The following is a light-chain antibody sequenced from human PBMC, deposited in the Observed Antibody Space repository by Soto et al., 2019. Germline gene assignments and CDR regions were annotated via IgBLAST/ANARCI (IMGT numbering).Light chain of an antibody. CDR3: QQSYSTPCT. Sequence: DIQMTQSPSSLSASVGDRVTITCRASQGINNYLAWYQQKPGKVPKLLIHAASTLQSGVPSRFSGSGSGTDFTLTISCLQSEDFATYYCQQSYSTPCTFGQGTKVDIK. V-gene: IGKV1-27*01. CDR1: QGINNY. J-gene: IGKJ1*01. CDR2: AAS.